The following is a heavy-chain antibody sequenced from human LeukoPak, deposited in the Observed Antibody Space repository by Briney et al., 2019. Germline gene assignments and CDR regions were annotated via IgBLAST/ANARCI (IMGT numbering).Heavy chain of an antibody. V-gene: IGHV1-46*01. CDR2: INPSGGST. D-gene: IGHD5-18*01. Sequence: ASVKVSCKASGYTLTSYYLHWVRQAPGQGLEWMAIINPSGGSTSHAQKFQGRVTMTRDTSASTVYMELSSLRSEDTAVYYCARGAIQLWFWHGMDVWGQGTTVTVSS. CDR3: ARGAIQLWFWHGMDV. CDR1: GYTLTSYY. J-gene: IGHJ6*02.